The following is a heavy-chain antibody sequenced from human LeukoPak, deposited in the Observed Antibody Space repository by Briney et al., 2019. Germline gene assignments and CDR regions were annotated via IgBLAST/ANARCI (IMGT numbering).Heavy chain of an antibody. CDR1: GGSTNSGGYS. Sequence: SQTLSLTCAVSGGSTNSGGYSWDWSRQPPGEGLGWIWYISYSATTHYSPSLKSRVTISIDRSRNQFSLKLNSVTAADTAVYYCARDVYVIPWGSDIWGRGTLVTVSS. D-gene: IGHD7-27*01. CDR3: ARDVYVIPWGSDI. J-gene: IGHJ3*02. CDR2: ISYSATT. V-gene: IGHV4-30-2*01.